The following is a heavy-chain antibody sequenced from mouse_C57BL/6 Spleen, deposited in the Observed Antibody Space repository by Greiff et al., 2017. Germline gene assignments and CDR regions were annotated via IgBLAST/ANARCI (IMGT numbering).Heavy chain of an antibody. D-gene: IGHD1-1*01. CDR1: GFTFSDYG. J-gene: IGHJ2*01. Sequence: EVQVVESGGGLVKPGGSLKLSCAASGFTFSDYGMHWVRQAPEKGLEWVAYISSGSSTIYYADTVKGRFTIARDNAKNTLFLQMTSLRSEDTAMYYCARSFYYGSSHYFDYWGQGTTLTVSS. CDR2: ISSGSSTI. CDR3: ARSFYYGSSHYFDY. V-gene: IGHV5-17*01.